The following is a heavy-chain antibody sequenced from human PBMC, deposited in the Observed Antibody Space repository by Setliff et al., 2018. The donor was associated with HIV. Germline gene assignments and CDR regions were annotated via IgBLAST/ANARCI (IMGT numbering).Heavy chain of an antibody. CDR2: ISVSGTDI. CDR3: ARWGSGSYERVFDY. CDR1: GFTFTNYY. V-gene: IGHV3-11*04. Sequence: GGSLRLSCAASGFTFTNYYMSWIRQAPGKGLELLSYISVSGTDIKYADSVKGRFTISRDNAKNSLYLQMNSLRVEDTAVYFCARWGSGSYERVFDYWGQGMLVTVSS. J-gene: IGHJ4*02. D-gene: IGHD1-26*01.